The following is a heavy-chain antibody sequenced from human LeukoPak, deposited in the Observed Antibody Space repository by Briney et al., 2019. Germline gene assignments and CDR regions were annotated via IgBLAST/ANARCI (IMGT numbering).Heavy chain of an antibody. CDR2: IFSNDEK. J-gene: IGHJ4*02. CDR3: ARIPATGR. V-gene: IGHV2-26*01. CDR1: GGSISSYYW. Sequence: ETLSLTCTVSGGSISSYYWSWIRQPPGKALEWLAHIFSNDEKSYSTSLKSRLTISKDTSKSQVALTMTNMDPVDTATYYCARIPATGRWGQGTLVTVSS.